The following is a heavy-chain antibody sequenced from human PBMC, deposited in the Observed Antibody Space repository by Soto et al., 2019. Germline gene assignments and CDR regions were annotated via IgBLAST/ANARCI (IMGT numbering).Heavy chain of an antibody. D-gene: IGHD3-10*01. CDR2: ISSSGSTI. Sequence: GSLRLSCAASGFTFSSYEMNWVRQAPGKGLEWVSYISSSGSTIYYADSVKGRFTISRDNAKNSLYLQMNSLRAEDTAVYYCARDLISDAQVRGVIITYYYYGMDVWGQGTTVTVSS. CDR1: GFTFSSYE. CDR3: ARDLISDAQVRGVIITYYYYGMDV. V-gene: IGHV3-48*03. J-gene: IGHJ6*02.